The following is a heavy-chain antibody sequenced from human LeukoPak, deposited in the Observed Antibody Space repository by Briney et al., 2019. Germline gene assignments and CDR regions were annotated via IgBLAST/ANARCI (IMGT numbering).Heavy chain of an antibody. CDR3: AGQYYDIVTGYRPLDY. CDR1: GFTFSSYA. Sequence: GGSLRLSCAASGFTFSSYAMSWVRQAPGKGLEWVSAISGGGGSTYHADSVKGRFTISRDNSKNTLYLQMNSLRPEDTALYYCAGQYYDIVTGYRPLDYWGQGALVTVSS. V-gene: IGHV3-23*01. CDR2: ISGGGGST. D-gene: IGHD3-9*01. J-gene: IGHJ4*02.